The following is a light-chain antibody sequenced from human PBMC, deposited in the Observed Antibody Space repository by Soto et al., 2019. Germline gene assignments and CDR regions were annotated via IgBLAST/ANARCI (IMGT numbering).Light chain of an antibody. V-gene: IGKV3-20*01. CDR2: AAS. CDR1: QSLSGNF. CDR3: QQYGDSPPYT. J-gene: IGKJ2*01. Sequence: EIVLTQSPGTLSLSPGQRATLSCRASQSLSGNFLAWYQQKHGQAPSLLIYAASSRAAGIPDKFSGSGSGTDFTLPISRLEPEDFAVYYCQQYGDSPPYTFGHGTKLEIK.